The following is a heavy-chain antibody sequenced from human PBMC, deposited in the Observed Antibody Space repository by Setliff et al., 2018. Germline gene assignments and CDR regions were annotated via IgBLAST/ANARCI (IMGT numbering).Heavy chain of an antibody. CDR2: IIPILGIA. D-gene: IGHD1-26*01. V-gene: IGHV1-69*10. Sequence: GASVKVSCKASGGTFSSYAISWVRQAPGQGLEWMGGIIPILGIANYAQKFQGRVTITADESTSTAYMELSSLRSEDTAVYYCARDILPRRYAFDIWGQGTMVTVSS. CDR3: ARDILPRRYAFDI. CDR1: GGTFSSYA. J-gene: IGHJ3*02.